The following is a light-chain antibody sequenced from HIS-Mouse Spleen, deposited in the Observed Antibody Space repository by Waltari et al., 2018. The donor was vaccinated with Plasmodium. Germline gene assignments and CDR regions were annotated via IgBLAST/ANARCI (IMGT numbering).Light chain of an antibody. J-gene: IGKJ5*01. Sequence: EIVLTQSPATLSVSPGEEATLSCRASQSVSSYLAWYQQKPGQAPRLLIYDASNRATGIPARFSGSGSGTDFTLTISSLEPEDFAVYYCQQRSNWHPTFGQGTRLEIK. CDR2: DAS. CDR3: QQRSNWHPT. V-gene: IGKV3-11*01. CDR1: QSVSSY.